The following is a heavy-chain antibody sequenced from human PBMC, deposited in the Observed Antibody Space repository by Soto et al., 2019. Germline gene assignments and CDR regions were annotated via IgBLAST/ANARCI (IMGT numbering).Heavy chain of an antibody. D-gene: IGHD6-19*01. CDR3: ASDFRTRGWFRQAGNFAMDV. Sequence: QVQLVQSGAEVRKPGASVKVSCKASGYPYTNSYMHWVRQAPGQGLEWMGWIHPNTGGTNYAQKFQGRVTMTRDTSVSTAYMELNRLTSDDTAIYFCASDFRTRGWFRQAGNFAMDVWGQGTTVTV. CDR1: GYPYTNSY. CDR2: IHPNTGGT. J-gene: IGHJ6*02. V-gene: IGHV1-2*02.